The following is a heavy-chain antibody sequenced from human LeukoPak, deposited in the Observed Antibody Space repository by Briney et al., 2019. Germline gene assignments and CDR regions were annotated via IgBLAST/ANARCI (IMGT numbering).Heavy chain of an antibody. V-gene: IGHV1-2*04. CDR2: INPNSGGT. Sequence: ASVKVSCKASGYTFTGYYMYWVRQAPGQGLEWMGWINPNSGGTNYAQKFQGWVTMTRDTSISTAYMELSRLRSDDTAVYYCARDFSGGGHADYYYYGMDVWGQGTTVTVSS. J-gene: IGHJ6*02. D-gene: IGHD2-8*02. CDR3: ARDFSGGGHADYYYYGMDV. CDR1: GYTFTGYY.